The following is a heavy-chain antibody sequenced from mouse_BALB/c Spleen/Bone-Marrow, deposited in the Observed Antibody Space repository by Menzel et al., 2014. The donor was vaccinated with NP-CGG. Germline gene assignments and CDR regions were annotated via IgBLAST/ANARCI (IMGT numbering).Heavy chain of an antibody. CDR1: GYTFSSYW. V-gene: IGHV1-9*01. Sequence: QVQLQQSGAELMKPGASVKVSCKATGYTFSSYWIEWVKQRPGHGLEWIGGVLPGSGTTNYNEKFKGKATFTADTSSNTAYMQLSRLTSEDAAVYYCERWAFDALFAYRGQGTLVTVSA. J-gene: IGHJ3*01. CDR2: VLPGSGTT. D-gene: IGHD3-1*01. CDR3: ERWAFDALFAY.